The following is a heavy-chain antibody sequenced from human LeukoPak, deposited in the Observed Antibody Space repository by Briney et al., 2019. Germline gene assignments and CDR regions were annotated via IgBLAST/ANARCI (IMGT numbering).Heavy chain of an antibody. V-gene: IGHV1-46*01. CDR3: TREEHGGYFDY. J-gene: IGHJ4*02. CDR2: INPSGTGT. Sequence: ASVKVSCKASGYTFTSCGISWARQAPGQGLEWMGLINPSGTGTNYAQKFRGRVTLTRDTSTTTVYMELSSLRSEDTAVYYCTREEHGGYFDYWGQGNPVTVSS. CDR1: GYTFTSCG. D-gene: IGHD2-15*01.